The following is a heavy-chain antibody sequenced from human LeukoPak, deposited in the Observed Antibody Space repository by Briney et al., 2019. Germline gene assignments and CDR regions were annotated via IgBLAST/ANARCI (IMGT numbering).Heavy chain of an antibody. Sequence: PSETLSLTCTVSGGSISSSSYYWGWIRQPPGKGQEWIGSIYCSGSTYYNPSLKSRVTISVDTSKNQFSLKLRSVTAADTAVYYCARLEWELNFDYWGQGTLVTVSS. V-gene: IGHV4-39*01. CDR2: IYCSGST. D-gene: IGHD1-26*01. J-gene: IGHJ4*02. CDR1: GGSISSSSYY. CDR3: ARLEWELNFDY.